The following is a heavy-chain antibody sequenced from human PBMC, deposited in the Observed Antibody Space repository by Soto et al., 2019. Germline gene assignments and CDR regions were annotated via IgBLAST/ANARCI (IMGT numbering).Heavy chain of an antibody. J-gene: IGHJ6*02. CDR1: GFTFSEYA. CDR2: VAYDGRSK. CDR3: ARDDILVIPGGSYNYGMDV. D-gene: IGHD2-15*01. Sequence: QVQLVESGGGVVQPGRSLRLSCAASGFTFSEYAMHWVRQAPGKGLEWVAVVAYDGRSKYYADSVKGRFTISRDNSRTTVYLQMNSLRDEDTAMYYCARDDILVIPGGSYNYGMDVWGHGTTVTVSS. V-gene: IGHV3-30*04.